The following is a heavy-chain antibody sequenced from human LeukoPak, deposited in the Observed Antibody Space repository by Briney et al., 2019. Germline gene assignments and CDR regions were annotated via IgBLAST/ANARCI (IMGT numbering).Heavy chain of an antibody. J-gene: IGHJ4*02. CDR2: ISSSSSYI. CDR3: ARDEDYQLLYQPDY. D-gene: IGHD2-2*02. Sequence: GGSLRLSCAASGFTFSSYSMNWVRQAPGKGLEWVSSISSSSSYIYYADSVKGRFTISRDTSKNTAYLEMNTLRHDDTAVYFCARDEDYQLLYQPDYWGQGTLVIVSS. V-gene: IGHV3-21*01. CDR1: GFTFSSYS.